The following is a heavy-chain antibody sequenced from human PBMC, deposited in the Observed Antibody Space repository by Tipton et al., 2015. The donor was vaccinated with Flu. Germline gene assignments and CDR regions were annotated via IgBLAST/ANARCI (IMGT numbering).Heavy chain of an antibody. CDR2: IYYSGGT. J-gene: IGHJ4*02. Sequence: LRLSCTVSGGSISSSDYYWGWVRQPPGKGLEWIATIYYSGGTFYNPSLKSRVSISVDTSKHQFSLKLSSVTAADTAVYYCAREGRREQLALDYWGQGTLVTVSS. CDR1: GGSISSSDYY. V-gene: IGHV4-39*07. D-gene: IGHD6-6*01. CDR3: AREGRREQLALDY.